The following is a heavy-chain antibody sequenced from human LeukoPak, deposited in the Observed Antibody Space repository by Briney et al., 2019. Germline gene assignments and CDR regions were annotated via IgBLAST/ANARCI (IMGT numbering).Heavy chain of an antibody. CDR3: ARHDSSAHDAFDI. Sequence: RASVKVSCKASGYTFTSYGISWVRQAPGDGLEWMGWISAYNGNTNYAQKLQGRVTMTTDTSTSTAYMELRSLRSDDTAVYYCARHDSSAHDAFDIWGQGTMVTVSS. J-gene: IGHJ3*02. D-gene: IGHD3-22*01. CDR2: ISAYNGNT. CDR1: GYTFTSYG. V-gene: IGHV1-18*01.